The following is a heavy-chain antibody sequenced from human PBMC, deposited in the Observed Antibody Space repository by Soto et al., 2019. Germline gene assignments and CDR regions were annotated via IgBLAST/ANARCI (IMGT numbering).Heavy chain of an antibody. V-gene: IGHV3-23*01. CDR2: ISGGGGST. J-gene: IGHJ6*03. D-gene: IGHD2-2*01. CDR3: GKYACGSPTCSYYFYSCMDV. Sequence: GGSLRLSCAASGFTFSSYAMSWVRQAPGKGLEWVSAISGGGGSTYYADAVKGRFTTSRDNSQNTLYLRMNSLRAEDTAVYYCGKYACGSPTCSYYFYSCMDVWGKGSTVTVSS. CDR1: GFTFSSYA.